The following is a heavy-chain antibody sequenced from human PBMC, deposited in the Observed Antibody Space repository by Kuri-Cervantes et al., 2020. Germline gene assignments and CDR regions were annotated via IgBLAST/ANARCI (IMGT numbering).Heavy chain of an antibody. Sequence: SETLSLTCTVSGGSVSSGSYYWSWIRQPPGKGLEWIGYIYYSGSTNYNPSLKSRVTISVDTSKNQFSLKLSSVTAADTAVYYCARGRAPHRYYYYMDVWGKGTTVTVSS. V-gene: IGHV4-61*01. CDR1: GGSVSSGSYY. CDR2: IYYSGST. J-gene: IGHJ6*03. CDR3: ARGRAPHRYYYYMDV.